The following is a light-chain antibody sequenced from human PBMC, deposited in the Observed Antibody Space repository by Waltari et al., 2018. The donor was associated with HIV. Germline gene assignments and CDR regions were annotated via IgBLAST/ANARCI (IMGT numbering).Light chain of an antibody. CDR3: NSRDKSGNFVV. CDR2: DKN. V-gene: IGLV3-19*01. CDR1: SLSTYY. J-gene: IGLJ2*01. Sequence: SSELTQDPAVSVALGQTVRITCQGDSLSTYYATWYQQKPGQAPLLVIFDKNNRPSGIPDRFPGSSSGNTASLTITGTQAEDEGDYYCNSRDKSGNFVVFGGGTKLTVL.